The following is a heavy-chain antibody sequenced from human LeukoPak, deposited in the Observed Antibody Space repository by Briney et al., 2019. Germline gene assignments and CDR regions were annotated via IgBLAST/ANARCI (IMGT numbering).Heavy chain of an antibody. V-gene: IGHV1-69*01. Sequence: GASVKVSCKASGGTFSSYAISWVRQAPGQGLEWMGGIIPIFGTANYAQKFQGRVTITANESTSTAYMEPSSLRSEDTAVYYCARDRYDSSGYYVDYWGQGTLVTVSS. CDR2: IIPIFGTA. CDR1: GGTFSSYA. CDR3: ARDRYDSSGYYVDY. J-gene: IGHJ4*02. D-gene: IGHD3-22*01.